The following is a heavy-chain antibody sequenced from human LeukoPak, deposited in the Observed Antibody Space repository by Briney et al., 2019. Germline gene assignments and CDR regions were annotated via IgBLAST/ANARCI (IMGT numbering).Heavy chain of an antibody. Sequence: SVKVACKASGYTLTELFMHLVEQAPVKALEWIGVFEPEDGETIYAQKFQGRVTMTEDTSTDTAYMELSSLRSEDTAVYYCASGRGTMGSSWDYYYYGMDVWGQGTTVTVSS. D-gene: IGHD6-13*01. J-gene: IGHJ6*02. CDR3: ASGRGTMGSSWDYYYYGMDV. CDR2: FEPEDGET. CDR1: GYTLTELF. V-gene: IGHV1-24*01.